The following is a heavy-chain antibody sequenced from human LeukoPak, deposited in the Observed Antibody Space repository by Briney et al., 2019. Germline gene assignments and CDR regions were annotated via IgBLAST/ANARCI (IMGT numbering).Heavy chain of an antibody. D-gene: IGHD3-22*01. CDR3: ARGGEYYYDSSGTEY. J-gene: IGHJ4*02. Sequence: PGGSLRLSCAASGLTFSSHWMHWVRQAPGKGLEWVAVIWYDGSNKYYADSVKGRFTISRDNSKNTLYLQMNSLRAEDTAVYYCARGGEYYYDSSGTEYWGQGTLVTVSS. CDR2: IWYDGSNK. V-gene: IGHV3-33*08. CDR1: GLTFSSHW.